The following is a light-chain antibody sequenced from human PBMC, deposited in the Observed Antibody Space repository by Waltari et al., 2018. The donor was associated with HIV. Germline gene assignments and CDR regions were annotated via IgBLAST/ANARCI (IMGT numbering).Light chain of an antibody. V-gene: IGLV1-40*01. CDR2: GNT. Sequence: QSALTQPPSVSGAPGQRVTISCTGSSPTIGAGYDVHWYQQLPGTAPKLLIYGNTNRPSGVPDRFSGSKSGTSASLAITGLQTEDEGTYYCQSYDNSLSGHWGFGGGTKLTVL. CDR3: QSYDNSLSGHWG. J-gene: IGLJ3*02. CDR1: SPTIGAGYD.